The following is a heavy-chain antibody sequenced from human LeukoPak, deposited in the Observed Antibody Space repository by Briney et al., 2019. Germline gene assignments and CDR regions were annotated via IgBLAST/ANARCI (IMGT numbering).Heavy chain of an antibody. J-gene: IGHJ4*02. CDR3: ARDKLVGDSYFEY. CDR1: GFTFSTYW. CDR2: IKQDGSEK. D-gene: IGHD1-26*01. V-gene: IGHV3-7*01. Sequence: SRGSLRLSCAASGFTFSTYWMSWVRQAPGKGLEWVANIKQDGSEKYYVDSVKGRFTISRDNAKNSLFLQMNSLRAEDTAVYYCARDKLVGDSYFEYWGQGTLVTVSS.